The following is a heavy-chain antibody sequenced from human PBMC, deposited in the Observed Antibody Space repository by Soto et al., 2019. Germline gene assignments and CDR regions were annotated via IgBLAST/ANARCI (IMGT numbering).Heavy chain of an antibody. J-gene: IGHJ6*02. CDR3: AREYSSSWYSVPTYYYYGMDV. CDR1: GFTFSSYW. CDR2: IKQDGSEK. V-gene: IGHV3-7*05. D-gene: IGHD6-13*01. Sequence: GGSLRLSCAASGFTFSSYWMSWVRQAPGKGLEWVANIKQDGSEKYYVDSVKGRFTISRDNAKNSLYLQMNSLRAEDTAVYYCAREYSSSWYSVPTYYYYGMDVWGQGTTVTVSS.